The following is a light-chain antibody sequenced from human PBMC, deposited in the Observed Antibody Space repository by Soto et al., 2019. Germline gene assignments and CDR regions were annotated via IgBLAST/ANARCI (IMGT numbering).Light chain of an antibody. CDR2: EVS. V-gene: IGLV2-23*02. CDR1: SSDIGSFNL. J-gene: IGLJ1*01. Sequence: SALTQPASVSGSPGQSITISCTGTSSDIGSFNLVSWYQQYPGKAPKLMNFEVSKRPSGVSDRFSGSKSGNTATLTISGLQAEDEADYFCCSYAGSNTYVFGTGTKLTVL. CDR3: CSYAGSNTYV.